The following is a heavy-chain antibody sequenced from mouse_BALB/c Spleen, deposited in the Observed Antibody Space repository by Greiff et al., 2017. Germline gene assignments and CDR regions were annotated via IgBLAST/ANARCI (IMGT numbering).Heavy chain of an antibody. CDR2: ISSGSSTI. D-gene: IGHD1-1*01. CDR3: ASLLITSEGFAY. Sequence: EVMLVESGGGLVQPGGSRKLSCAASGFTFSSFGMHWVRQAPEKGLEWVAYISSGSSTIYYADTVKGRFTISRDNPKNTLFLQMTSLRSEDTAMYYCASLLITSEGFAYWGQGTLVTVSA. CDR1: GFTFSSFG. V-gene: IGHV5-17*02. J-gene: IGHJ3*01.